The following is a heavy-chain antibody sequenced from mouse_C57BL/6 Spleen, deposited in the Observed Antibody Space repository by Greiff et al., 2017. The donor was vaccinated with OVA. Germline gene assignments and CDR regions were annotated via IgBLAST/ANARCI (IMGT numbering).Heavy chain of an antibody. D-gene: IGHD2-1*01. CDR1: GYTFTSYW. CDR3: ARCDGKRGGCYAMDY. J-gene: IGHJ4*01. Sequence: QVQLQQPGAELVRPGSSVKLSCKASGYTFTSYWMHWVKQRPIQGLEWIGNIDPSDSETHYNQKFKDKATLTVDKSSSTAYMQLSSLTSEDSAVYYCARCDGKRGGCYAMDYWGQGTSVTVSS. CDR2: IDPSDSET. V-gene: IGHV1-52*01.